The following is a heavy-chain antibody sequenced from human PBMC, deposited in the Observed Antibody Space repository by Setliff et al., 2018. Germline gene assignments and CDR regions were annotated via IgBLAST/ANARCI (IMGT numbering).Heavy chain of an antibody. Sequence: SETLSLTCTVSGDSISSPTYHWGWVRQPPGKGLEWIGSIYYNGNTYYHPSLSRRLTISIDTSESQFSLRLNSVAAADTAVYYCTREFSSSPGHWGQGILVTVSS. CDR2: IYYNGNT. CDR1: GDSISSPTYH. J-gene: IGHJ4*02. CDR3: TREFSSSPGH. V-gene: IGHV4-39*07. D-gene: IGHD6-19*01.